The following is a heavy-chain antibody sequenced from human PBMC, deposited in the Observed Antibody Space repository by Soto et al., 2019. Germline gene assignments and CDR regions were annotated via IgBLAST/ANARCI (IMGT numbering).Heavy chain of an antibody. Sequence: GGSLRLSCAASGLSFSSYGMHWVRQAPGRGLEWVAVISYDGSNKNYADSVKGRFTISRDNSKNTVYLQMNSLRAEDTALYYCAKDTYYHDSSGYYIFDYWGQGTLVTVSS. CDR3: AKDTYYHDSSGYYIFDY. V-gene: IGHV3-30*18. CDR1: GLSFSSYG. J-gene: IGHJ4*02. D-gene: IGHD3-22*01. CDR2: ISYDGSNK.